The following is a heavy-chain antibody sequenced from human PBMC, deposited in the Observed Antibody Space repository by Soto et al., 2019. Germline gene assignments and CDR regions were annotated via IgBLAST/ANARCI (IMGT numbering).Heavy chain of an antibody. V-gene: IGHV4-34*01. CDR3: ARQVLRYFDWLSSADGMDV. CDR2: INDSGST. CDR1: GGSFSGYY. Sequence: PSETLSVTCAVYGGSFSGYYWSWIRQPPGKGLEWIGEINDSGSTNYNPSLKSRVTISVDTSKNQFSLKLSSVTAADTAVYYCARQVLRYFDWLSSADGMDVWGQGTTVTVSS. D-gene: IGHD3-9*01. J-gene: IGHJ6*02.